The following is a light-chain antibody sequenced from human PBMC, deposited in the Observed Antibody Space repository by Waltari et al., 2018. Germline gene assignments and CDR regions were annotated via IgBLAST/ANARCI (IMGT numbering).Light chain of an antibody. CDR2: RAS. V-gene: IGKV4-1*01. Sequence: DIVMTQSPDSLAVSLGERATIHCQSSQSVLYSSNNKNYLTWYQQKPGQPPKLLIYRASTRESGVPDRFSGSGSGTDFTLTISSLQAEDVAVYYCQQYYSTPLTFGGGTKVEIK. J-gene: IGKJ4*01. CDR1: QSVLYSSNNKNY. CDR3: QQYYSTPLT.